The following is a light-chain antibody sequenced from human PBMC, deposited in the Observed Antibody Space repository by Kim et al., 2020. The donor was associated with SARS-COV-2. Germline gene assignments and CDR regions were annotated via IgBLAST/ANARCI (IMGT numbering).Light chain of an antibody. CDR1: QSVSTF. V-gene: IGKV3-11*01. Sequence: SLSLGERATLSCRASQSVSTFLVWYQHKPGQGPRLLIYAASNRATGIPGRFGGSGSGTDFTLTISSLEPEDFAVYYCQQRSNWPYTFGQGTKLEIK. CDR2: AAS. CDR3: QQRSNWPYT. J-gene: IGKJ2*01.